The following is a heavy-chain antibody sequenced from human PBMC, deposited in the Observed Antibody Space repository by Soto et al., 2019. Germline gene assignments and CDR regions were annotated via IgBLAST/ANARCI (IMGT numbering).Heavy chain of an antibody. CDR1: GFTFSSYG. J-gene: IGHJ6*04. CDR2: ISYDGSNK. V-gene: IGHV3-30*03. Sequence: GGSLRLSCAASGFTFSSYGMHWVRQAPGKGLEWVAVISYDGSNKYYADSVKGRFTISRDNSKDTLYLQMDSLRAEDTAVYYCARAGGGCLEWNGMDVRDTAPTGTVSS. CDR3: ARAGGGCLEWNGMDV. D-gene: IGHD3-3*01.